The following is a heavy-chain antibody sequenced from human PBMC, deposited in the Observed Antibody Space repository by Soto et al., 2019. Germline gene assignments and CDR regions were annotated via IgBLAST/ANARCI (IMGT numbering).Heavy chain of an antibody. J-gene: IGHJ6*02. CDR1: GGTFSSYA. D-gene: IGHD4-4*01. CDR2: IIPIFGTA. V-gene: IGHV1-69*12. Sequence: QVQLVQSGAEVKKPGSSVKVSCKASGGTFSSYAISWVRQAPGQGLEWMGGIIPIFGTANYAQKFQGRVTITADESTRKAYMELSRLRADDTAVYYCARDRAVTTSGMDVWGQGTTVTVSS. CDR3: ARDRAVTTSGMDV.